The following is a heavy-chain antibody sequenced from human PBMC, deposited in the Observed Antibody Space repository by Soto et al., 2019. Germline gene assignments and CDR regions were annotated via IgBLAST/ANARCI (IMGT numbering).Heavy chain of an antibody. J-gene: IGHJ3*01. Sequence: ESVGGLVQPGGSLRLSCATSGFTFGTFWMNWVRQAPGKGLEWVANIRGDEKFYVDSVKGRFTISSDSAENSIYLQMNSLRADDTAVYYCVKGGDFRGQAFDVWGQGTLVTVSS. CDR1: GFTFGTFW. D-gene: IGHD7-27*01. CDR2: IRGDEK. V-gene: IGHV3-7*01. CDR3: VKGGDFRGQAFDV.